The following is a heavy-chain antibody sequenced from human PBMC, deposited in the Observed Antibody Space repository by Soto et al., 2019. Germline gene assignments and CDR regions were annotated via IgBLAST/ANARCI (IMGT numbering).Heavy chain of an antibody. CDR2: IYYSGST. D-gene: IGHD6-13*01. CDR1: GGSISSGDYY. Sequence: SETLSLTCTVSGGSISSGDYYWSWIRQLPGKGLEWIGYIYYSGSTYYNPSLKSRVTISVDTSKNQFSLKLSSVTAADTAVYYCARCIAAAGTDWFDPWGQGTLLTVSS. V-gene: IGHV4-30-4*01. CDR3: ARCIAAAGTDWFDP. J-gene: IGHJ5*02.